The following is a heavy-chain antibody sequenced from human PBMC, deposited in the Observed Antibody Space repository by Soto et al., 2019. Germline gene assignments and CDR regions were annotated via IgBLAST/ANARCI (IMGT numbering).Heavy chain of an antibody. CDR3: ARDRDNDGMDV. Sequence: SVKVSCEASGGTFSGYAISWVRQAPGQGLEWMGGIIPIFGTANYAQKFQGRVTITADESTSTAYMELSSLRAGDTAVYYCARDRDNDGMDVWGQGTTVTVSS. V-gene: IGHV1-69*13. J-gene: IGHJ6*02. CDR1: GGTFSGYA. CDR2: IIPIFGTA. D-gene: IGHD1-20*01.